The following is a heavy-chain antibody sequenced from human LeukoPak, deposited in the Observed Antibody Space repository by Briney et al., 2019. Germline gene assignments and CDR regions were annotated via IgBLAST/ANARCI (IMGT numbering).Heavy chain of an antibody. D-gene: IGHD6-19*01. CDR3: ARLLAVADNYYYYGMDV. Sequence: GESLKISCKGSGYSFTSYWIGWVRQMPGKGLEWMGIIYPGDSDTRYSPSFQGQVTISADKSISTAYLQWSSLKASDTAMYYCARLLAVADNYYYYGMDVWGQGTTVTVSS. CDR2: IYPGDSDT. J-gene: IGHJ6*02. CDR1: GYSFTSYW. V-gene: IGHV5-51*01.